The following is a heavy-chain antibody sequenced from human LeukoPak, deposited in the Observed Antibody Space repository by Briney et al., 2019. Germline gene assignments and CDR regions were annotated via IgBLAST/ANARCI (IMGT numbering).Heavy chain of an antibody. CDR1: GFTFSSYG. CDR3: VRANYDY. CDR2: ISYDGSNK. D-gene: IGHD5-24*01. J-gene: IGHJ4*02. Sequence: PGRSLRLSCAASGFTFSSYGMHWVRQAPGKGLEWVAVISYDGSNKYYADSVKGRFTISRDNSKNTLYLQMNSLRAEDTAVYYCVRANYDYWGQGTLVTVSS. V-gene: IGHV3-30*03.